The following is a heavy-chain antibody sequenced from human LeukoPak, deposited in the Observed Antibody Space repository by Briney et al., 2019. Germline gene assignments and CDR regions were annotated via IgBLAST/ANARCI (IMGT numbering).Heavy chain of an antibody. V-gene: IGHV3-48*01. CDR3: AREYSSSSGRAFDI. Sequence: PGGSLRLSCAASGFTFSSYSMNWVRQAPGKGLEWVSYISSSGSTIYYADSVKGRFTISRDNAKNSLYLQMNSLRVEDTAVYYCAREYSSSSGRAFDIWGQGTLVTVYS. D-gene: IGHD6-6*01. J-gene: IGHJ4*02. CDR1: GFTFSSYS. CDR2: ISSSGSTI.